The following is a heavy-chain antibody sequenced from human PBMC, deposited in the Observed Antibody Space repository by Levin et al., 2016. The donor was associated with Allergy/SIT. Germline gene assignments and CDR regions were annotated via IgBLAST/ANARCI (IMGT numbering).Heavy chain of an antibody. CDR2: MFHSGST. V-gene: IGHV4-38-2*01. J-gene: IGHJ6*02. D-gene: IGHD2-2*01. CDR3: AKLGYCGRTSCYAPVYGMDV. Sequence: ETLSLTCAVSGYSISSGYYWGWIRQPPGKGLEWIGSMFHSGSTFYNPSLISRVTLSIDTSKNQFSLKLNSVTAADTAVYYCAKLGYCGRTSCYAPVYGMDVWGQGTTVTVSS. CDR1: GYSISSGYY.